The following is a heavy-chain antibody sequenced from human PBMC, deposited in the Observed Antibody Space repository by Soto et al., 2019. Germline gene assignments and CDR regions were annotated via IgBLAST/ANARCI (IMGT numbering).Heavy chain of an antibody. J-gene: IGHJ6*02. CDR3: ARDWGTPGRGSAVGYYYHYGMDV. Sequence: EVQLVESGGGLVQPGGSLRLSCLASEFTFNTYWMSWVRQASGRGLEWVANIKDDGSEKNYVDSVKGRFTISRDNAKNSLYLQMNSLRGEDTAVYFCARDWGTPGRGSAVGYYYHYGMDVWGQGTTVTVSS. CDR2: IKDDGSEK. CDR1: EFTFNTYW. D-gene: IGHD6-19*01. V-gene: IGHV3-7*05.